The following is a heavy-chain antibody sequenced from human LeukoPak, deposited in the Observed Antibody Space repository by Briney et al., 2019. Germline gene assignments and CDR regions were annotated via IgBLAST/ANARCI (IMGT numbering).Heavy chain of an antibody. CDR1: GFTFSTYW. J-gene: IGHJ4*02. V-gene: IGHV3-7*03. D-gene: IGHD6-6*01. CDR2: IEQDGSQK. Sequence: GGSLRLSCAASGFTFSTYWMTWVRQAPGKGLEWVTHIEQDGSQKSYVDSVKGRFTISRDNAKNSLYLQMNSLKTEDTAVYYCTRQDAVSSSSVKDYWGQGTLVTVSS. CDR3: TRQDAVSSSSVKDY.